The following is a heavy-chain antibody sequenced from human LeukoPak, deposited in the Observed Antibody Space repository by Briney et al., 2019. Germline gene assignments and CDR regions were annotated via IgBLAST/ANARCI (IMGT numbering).Heavy chain of an antibody. D-gene: IGHD6-13*01. Sequence: SETLSLTCAVSGGSISSGNWWSWVRQPPGKGLEWIGEIYHSGSTNYNPSLKSRVTISVDTSKNQFSLKLSSVTAADTAVYYCARQPTPIAAADTNFDYWGQGTLVTVSS. CDR2: IYHSGST. CDR3: ARQPTPIAAADTNFDY. CDR1: GGSISSGNW. J-gene: IGHJ4*02. V-gene: IGHV4-4*02.